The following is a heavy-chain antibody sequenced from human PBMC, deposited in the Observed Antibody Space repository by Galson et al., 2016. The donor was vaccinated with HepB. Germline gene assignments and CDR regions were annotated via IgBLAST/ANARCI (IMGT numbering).Heavy chain of an antibody. CDR1: GYTFTGFY. J-gene: IGHJ4*02. Sequence: SVKVSCKASGYTFTGFYMHWVRQAPGQGLEWMGWINPNSGGTNYAQKFQGRVTMTRDTSISTAYMELSSLRSDDTAKYFCARGAGYVSNWYENWGQGTLVIVPS. CDR2: INPNSGGT. V-gene: IGHV1-2*02. D-gene: IGHD2-15*01. CDR3: ARGAGYVSNWYEN.